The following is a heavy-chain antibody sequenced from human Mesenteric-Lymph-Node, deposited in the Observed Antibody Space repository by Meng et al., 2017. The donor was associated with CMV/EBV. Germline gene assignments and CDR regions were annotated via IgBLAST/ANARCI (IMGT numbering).Heavy chain of an antibody. CDR3: ARGGIAARPVRNYGMDV. V-gene: IGHV3-21*01. D-gene: IGHD6-6*01. CDR1: GFTFSSYT. CDR2: ISSSSSYI. J-gene: IGHJ6*02. Sequence: GGSLRLSCGASGFTFSSYTMNWVRQAPGKGLEWVSSISSSSSYIYYADSVKGRFTISRDNAKNSLYLQMNSLRAEDTAVYYCARGGIAARPVRNYGMDVWGQGTTVTVSS.